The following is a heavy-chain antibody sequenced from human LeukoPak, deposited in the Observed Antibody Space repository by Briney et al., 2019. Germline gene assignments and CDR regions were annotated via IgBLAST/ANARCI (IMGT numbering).Heavy chain of an antibody. Sequence: RSLRLSCAASGFTFDDYAMHWVRQAPGKGLEWVSGISWNSGSIGYADSVKGRFTISRDNAKNSLYLQMNSLRAEDTALYYCAKDYDSSGHTHFDYWGQGTLVTVSS. J-gene: IGHJ4*02. V-gene: IGHV3-9*01. CDR2: ISWNSGSI. CDR3: AKDYDSSGHTHFDY. CDR1: GFTFDDYA. D-gene: IGHD3-22*01.